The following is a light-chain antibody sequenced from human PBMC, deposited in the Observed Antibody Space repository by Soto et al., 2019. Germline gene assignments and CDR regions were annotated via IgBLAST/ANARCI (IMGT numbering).Light chain of an antibody. J-gene: IGKJ4*01. V-gene: IGKV3-20*01. CDR1: QSVSSNY. Sequence: EXXXTQSXGXXXLSPGERATLSCXAXQSVSSNYLAWYQQKLGQAPRLLIYGASSRATGIPDRFSGSGSGTDFTLTISRLEPEDFAVYYCQQYGGSPLVTFGGGTKVEIK. CDR3: QQYGGSPLVT. CDR2: GAS.